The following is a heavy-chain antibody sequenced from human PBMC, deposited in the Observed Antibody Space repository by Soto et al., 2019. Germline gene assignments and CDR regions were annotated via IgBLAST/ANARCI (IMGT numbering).Heavy chain of an antibody. Sequence: QVQLVQSGAEVKKPGSSVKVSCKASGGTFSNYAISWVRQAPGQGLEWMGGINPIFGTSNYAQKLQGRVTITADESTGTAYMELSNLRSEDTAVYYCAREYGYGMDVWGQGTTVTVSS. J-gene: IGHJ6*02. CDR2: INPIFGTS. D-gene: IGHD2-8*01. V-gene: IGHV1-69*01. CDR3: AREYGYGMDV. CDR1: GGTFSNYA.